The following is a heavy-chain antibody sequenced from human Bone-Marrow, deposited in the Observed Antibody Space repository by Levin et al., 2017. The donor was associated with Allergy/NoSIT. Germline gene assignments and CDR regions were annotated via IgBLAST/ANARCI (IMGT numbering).Heavy chain of an antibody. CDR3: ARESRSSWPPYYYYGMDV. CDR2: IWFDGSDE. CDR1: GFTFSSYG. V-gene: IGHV3-33*01. J-gene: IGHJ6*02. D-gene: IGHD6-13*01. Sequence: GGSLRLSCAASGFTFSSYGMHWVRQAPGKGLEWVAVIWFDGSDEHYADSVKGRFTVSRDNSKNTLNLQMNSLRAEDTAVYYCARESRSSWPPYYYYGMDVWGQGTTVTVSS.